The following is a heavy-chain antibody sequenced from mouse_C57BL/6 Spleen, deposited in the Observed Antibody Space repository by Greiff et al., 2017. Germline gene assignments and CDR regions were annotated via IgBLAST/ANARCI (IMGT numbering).Heavy chain of an antibody. CDR1: GFNIKDYY. Sequence: EVQVVESGAELVKPGASVKLSCTASGFNIKDYYMHWVKQRTEQGLEWIGRIDPEDGETKYAPKFQGKATITADTSSNTAYLQLSSLTSEDTAVYYCARGYDYGGYYYAMDYWGQGTSVTVSS. CDR3: ARGYDYGGYYYAMDY. CDR2: IDPEDGET. V-gene: IGHV14-2*01. J-gene: IGHJ4*01. D-gene: IGHD2-4*01.